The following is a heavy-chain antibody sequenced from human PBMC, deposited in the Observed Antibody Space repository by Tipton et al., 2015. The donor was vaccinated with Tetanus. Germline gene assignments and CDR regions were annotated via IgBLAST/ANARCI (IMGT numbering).Heavy chain of an antibody. Sequence: GLVKPSQTLSLTCVITGNSVSNNRATWNWNRQSPSRGLEWLGRTYYRSKWYNAYAVSVKSRITINPDTSKNQFSLQLNSVTPEDTAVYFCARGVADKGEVDYWGQGTLVTVSS. CDR1: GNSVSNNRAT. CDR2: TYYRSKWYN. J-gene: IGHJ4*02. V-gene: IGHV6-1*01. D-gene: IGHD3-16*01. CDR3: ARGVADKGEVDY.